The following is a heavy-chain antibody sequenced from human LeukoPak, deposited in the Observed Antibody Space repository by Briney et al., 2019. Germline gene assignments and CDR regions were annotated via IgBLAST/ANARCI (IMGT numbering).Heavy chain of an antibody. D-gene: IGHD3-10*01. J-gene: IGHJ4*02. CDR1: GFTFSSYG. V-gene: IGHV3-30*18. CDR3: AKDVLLDY. Sequence: GSLRLSCAASGFTFSSYGMHWVRQAPGKGLEWVAVISYDGSNKYYADSVKGRFTISRDNSKNTLYLQMNSLRAEDTAVYYCAKDVLLDYWGQGTLVTVSS. CDR2: ISYDGSNK.